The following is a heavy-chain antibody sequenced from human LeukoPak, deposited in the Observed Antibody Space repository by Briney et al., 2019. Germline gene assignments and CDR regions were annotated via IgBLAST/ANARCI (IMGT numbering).Heavy chain of an antibody. J-gene: IGHJ4*02. CDR2: INQDGGEK. Sequence: QPGGSLRLSCAGSGFIFSDYWMNWVRQAPGKGLEWVANINQDGGEKFYVDSVKGRFTISRDNAKNSLYLQMNSLRAEDTALYYCAKDIDDSSGYYYDYWGQGTLVTVSS. V-gene: IGHV3-7*03. CDR3: AKDIDDSSGYYYDY. D-gene: IGHD3-22*01. CDR1: GFIFSDYW.